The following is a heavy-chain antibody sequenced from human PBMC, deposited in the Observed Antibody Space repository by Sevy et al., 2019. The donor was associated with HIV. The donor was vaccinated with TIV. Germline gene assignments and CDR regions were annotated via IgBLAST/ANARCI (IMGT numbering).Heavy chain of an antibody. CDR2: ISSSSNYI. CDR3: ARDKREAYFDNSVSSDAFDI. Sequence: GGSLRLSCAASGFTFSRYSMNWVRQAPGKGLQWVSSISSSSNYIYYTDSLKGRFTISRDNAKNSLYLQMNSLRAEDTAVDYCARDKREAYFDNSVSSDAFDIWGQGTMVTVSS. V-gene: IGHV3-21*01. J-gene: IGHJ3*02. D-gene: IGHD3-22*01. CDR1: GFTFSRYS.